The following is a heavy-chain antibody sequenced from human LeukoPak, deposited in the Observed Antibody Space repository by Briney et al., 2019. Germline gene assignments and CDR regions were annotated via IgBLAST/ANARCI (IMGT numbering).Heavy chain of an antibody. D-gene: IGHD1-26*01. V-gene: IGHV1-69*02. CDR2: IIPILGIA. J-gene: IGHJ5*02. CDR3: ARGGTDSGSYYEAWFDP. CDR1: GGTFSSYT. Sequence: SVKVSCKAPGGTFSSYTISWVRQAPGQGLEWMGRIIPILGIANYAQKFQGRVTITADKSTSTAYMELSSLRSEDTAVYYCARGGTDSGSYYEAWFDPWGQGTLVTVSS.